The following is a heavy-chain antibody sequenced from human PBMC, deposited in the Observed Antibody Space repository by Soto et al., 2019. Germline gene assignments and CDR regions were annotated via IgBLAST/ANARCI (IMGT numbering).Heavy chain of an antibody. D-gene: IGHD2-21*01. Sequence: SETLSLTCSVSGAALNSGNYYWSWIRQVPGKGLEWIGHIYVTGAVDYNPSLRDRITISQDTSERQFSLNLRLVTAADTAVYYCARLRIATNNYKWFDPWGQGTLVTGSS. CDR1: GAALNSGNYY. CDR2: IYVTGAV. J-gene: IGHJ5*02. CDR3: ARLRIATNNYKWFDP. V-gene: IGHV4-31*03.